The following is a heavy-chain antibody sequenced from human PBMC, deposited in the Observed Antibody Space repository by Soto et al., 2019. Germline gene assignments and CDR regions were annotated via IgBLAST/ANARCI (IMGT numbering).Heavy chain of an antibody. CDR3: ARAGFSVTTPFDY. Sequence: LSLTCAVYGGSFSGYYWSWIRQPPGKGLEWIGEINHSGSTNYNPSLKSRVTISVDTSKNQFSLKLSSVTAADTAVYYCARAGFSVTTPFDYWGQGTLVTVSS. CDR1: GGSFSGYY. J-gene: IGHJ4*02. V-gene: IGHV4-34*01. CDR2: INHSGST. D-gene: IGHD4-4*01.